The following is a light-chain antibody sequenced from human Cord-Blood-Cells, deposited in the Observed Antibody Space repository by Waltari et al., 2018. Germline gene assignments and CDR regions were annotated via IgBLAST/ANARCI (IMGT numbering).Light chain of an antibody. CDR3: QQYNNWPPGT. CDR2: GAS. J-gene: IGKJ2*01. Sequence: EIVMTQSPASLSVSPGERPTLSCRASQSVSSNLAWYQQKPGQAPRLLIYGASTRATGIPARFSGSGSGTEFTLTISSLQSEDFAVYYCQQYNNWPPGTFGQGTKLEIK. V-gene: IGKV3D-15*01. CDR1: QSVSSN.